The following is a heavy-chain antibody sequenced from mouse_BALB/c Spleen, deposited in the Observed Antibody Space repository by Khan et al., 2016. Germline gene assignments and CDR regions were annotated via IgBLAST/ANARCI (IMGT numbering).Heavy chain of an antibody. CDR1: GYTFTSYT. Sequence: VQLQESGAELARPGASVKMSCKASGYTFTSYTMHWVKQRPGQGLEWIGYTNPSSGYTNYNQKFKDKATLTADKSSSTAYMQLSSLTSEDSAVYYCARSRYRYPYAMEYWGQGTSVTVSS. CDR2: TNPSSGYT. J-gene: IGHJ4*01. CDR3: ARSRYRYPYAMEY. D-gene: IGHD2-14*01. V-gene: IGHV1-4*01.